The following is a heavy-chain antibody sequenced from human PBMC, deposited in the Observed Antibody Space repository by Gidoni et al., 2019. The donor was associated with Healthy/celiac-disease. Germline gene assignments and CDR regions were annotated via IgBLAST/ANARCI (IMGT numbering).Heavy chain of an antibody. J-gene: IGHJ2*01. V-gene: IGHV3-48*01. CDR3: ARSYCSGGSCYPLGWYFDL. CDR1: GFPFSRYS. CDR2: ISSSSSTI. Sequence: EVQLVESGGGLVQPGGSLRLSCAASGFPFSRYSLNWVRQAPGKGLEWVSYISSSSSTIYYADSVKGRFTISRDNAKNSLYLQMNSLRAEDTDVYYCARSYCSGGSCYPLGWYFDLWGRGTLVTVSS. D-gene: IGHD2-15*01.